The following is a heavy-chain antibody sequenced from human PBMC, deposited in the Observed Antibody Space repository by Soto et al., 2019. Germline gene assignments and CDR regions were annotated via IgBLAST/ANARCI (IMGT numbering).Heavy chain of an antibody. V-gene: IGHV3-66*01. CDR3: ARGEYCGGARCYSFYY. Sequence: GGSLRLSCAASGFTVSTYYMSWVRQAPGKGLEWVSVIYTAGSADFADSVKGRFTVSRDNSKNTLFLQMSSLRAEDTAVYYCARGEYCGGARCYSFYYWGQGTLVTVSS. J-gene: IGHJ4*02. D-gene: IGHD2-15*01. CDR1: GFTVSTYY. CDR2: IYTAGSA.